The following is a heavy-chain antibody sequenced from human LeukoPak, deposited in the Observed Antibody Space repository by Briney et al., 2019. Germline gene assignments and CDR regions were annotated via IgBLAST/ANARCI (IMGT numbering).Heavy chain of an antibody. Sequence: GESLKISCKGSGYTFTNYWIGWVRQMPGKGLEWMGIIYPGDSDTRYSPSFQGQVTISADKSISTAYLQWSSLKASDTAMYYCARQPKFWSGSNYYYYYYMDVWGKGTTVTVSS. CDR2: IYPGDSDT. CDR1: GYTFTNYW. CDR3: ARQPKFWSGSNYYYYYYMDV. V-gene: IGHV5-51*01. D-gene: IGHD3-3*01. J-gene: IGHJ6*03.